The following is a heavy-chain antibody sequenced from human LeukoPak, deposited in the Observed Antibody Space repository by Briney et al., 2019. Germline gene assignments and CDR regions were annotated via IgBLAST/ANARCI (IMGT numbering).Heavy chain of an antibody. D-gene: IGHD1-26*01. V-gene: IGHV4-4*07. CDR3: AREIVGATGPYYMDV. CDR1: GGSISSYY. CDR2: IYTSGST. Sequence: SETLSLTCTVSGGSISSYYWSWLRQPAGKGLEWIGRIYTSGSTNYNPSLKSRVTISVDTSKNQFSLKLSSVTAADTAVYYCAREIVGATGPYYMDVWGKGTTVTVSS. J-gene: IGHJ6*03.